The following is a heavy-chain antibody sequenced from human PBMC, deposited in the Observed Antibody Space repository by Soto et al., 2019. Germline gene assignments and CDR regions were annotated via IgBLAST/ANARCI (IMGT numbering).Heavy chain of an antibody. CDR2: IIWNSEAI. Sequence: EVRLEESGGRLVQAGTSLRLSCRASGFRFDDYAMHWVRQAPGKGLEWVAGIIWNSEAIDYAESVRGRFTISRDNAANSVFLQMDSLSPEDTALYYCTRDDQGIATSGTPILGSWGQGTPVTVSS. J-gene: IGHJ4*02. V-gene: IGHV3-9*01. CDR1: GFRFDDYA. D-gene: IGHD6-13*01. CDR3: TRDDQGIATSGTPILGS.